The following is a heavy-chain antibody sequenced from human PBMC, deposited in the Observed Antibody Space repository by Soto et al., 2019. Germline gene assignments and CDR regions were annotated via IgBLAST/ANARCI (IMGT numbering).Heavy chain of an antibody. V-gene: IGHV3-30*18. CDR2: ISFDGSKE. D-gene: IGHD3-10*01. J-gene: IGHJ5*02. Sequence: PGVSLRLSCAASGFTFSSFVMHWVLKAPGRGLEKEALISFDGSKEFYADFVKGRFTISRDNFRNTLYLQMISLRAEYTAMYYCAKLPTELKFLRPGTPGDWFDP. CDR1: GFTFSSFV. CDR3: AKLPTELKFLRPGTPGDWFDP.